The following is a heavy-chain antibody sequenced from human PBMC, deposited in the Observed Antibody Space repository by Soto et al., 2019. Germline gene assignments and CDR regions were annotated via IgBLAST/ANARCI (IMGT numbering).Heavy chain of an antibody. CDR1: GFTFDDYA. V-gene: IGHV3-9*01. J-gene: IGHJ3*02. Sequence: GGSLRLSCAASGFTFDDYAMHWVRQAPGKGLEWVSGISWNSGSIGYADSVKGRFTISRDNAKNSLYLQMNSLRAEDTALYYCAKGGIGSIAAAGTDAFDIWGQGTMVTVS. CDR3: AKGGIGSIAAAGTDAFDI. D-gene: IGHD6-13*01. CDR2: ISWNSGSI.